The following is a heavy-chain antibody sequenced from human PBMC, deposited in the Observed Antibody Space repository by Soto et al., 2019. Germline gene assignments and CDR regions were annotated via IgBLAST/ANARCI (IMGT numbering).Heavy chain of an antibody. CDR1: GFIFSTYG. V-gene: IGHV3-33*01. CDR3: ARGQYSRFADWYFDL. D-gene: IGHD6-6*01. CDR2: IWTDGSTK. Sequence: HPGGSLRLSCAPSGFIFSTYGMHWVRQAPGKGLEWVAVIWTDGSTKSYADSVKGRFSVSRDNSKNTLDLQMNSLRAEDTAVYYCARGQYSRFADWYFDLWGRGTLVTVSS. J-gene: IGHJ2*01.